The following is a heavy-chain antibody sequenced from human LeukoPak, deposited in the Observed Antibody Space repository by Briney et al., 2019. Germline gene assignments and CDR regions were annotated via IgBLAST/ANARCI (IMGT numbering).Heavy chain of an antibody. J-gene: IGHJ3*02. CDR2: ISSSSSYI. Sequence: TGGSLRLSCAASGFTFSSYSMNWVRQAPGKGLEWVSSISSSSSYIYYADSVKGRFTISRDNAKNSLYLQMNSLRAEDTAVYYCARDRRVEAAGDGDAFDIWGQGTMVTVSS. V-gene: IGHV3-21*01. CDR3: ARDRRVEAAGDGDAFDI. D-gene: IGHD6-13*01. CDR1: GFTFSSYS.